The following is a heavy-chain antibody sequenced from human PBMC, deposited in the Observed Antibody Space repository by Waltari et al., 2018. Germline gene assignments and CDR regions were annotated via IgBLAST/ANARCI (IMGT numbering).Heavy chain of an antibody. J-gene: IGHJ4*02. D-gene: IGHD6-19*01. CDR2: IKQDGSEN. CDR1: GFTFSSYW. V-gene: IGHV3-7*01. Sequence: EVQLVESGGGLVQPGGSLRLSCAASGFTFSSYWRSWVRQAPGKGREWVANIKQDGSENYYVDSVKGRFTFSRDNAKNSLYLQMSSLRAEDTAVYYCARPYASGWYINFDYWGQGTLVTVSS. CDR3: ARPYASGWYINFDY.